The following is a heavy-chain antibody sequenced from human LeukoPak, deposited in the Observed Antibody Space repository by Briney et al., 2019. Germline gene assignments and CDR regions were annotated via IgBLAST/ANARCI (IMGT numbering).Heavy chain of an antibody. J-gene: IGHJ4*02. V-gene: IGHV3-15*01. CDR2: IKHKTDGGTT. D-gene: IGHD2-8*02. CDR3: TTGLYDTGGVDH. CDR1: GGSFSGYY. Sequence: ETLSLTCAVYGGSFSGYYWSWIRQPPGKGLEWVGRIKHKTDGGTTDYAAPVKGRFTISRDDSKNTLYLQMNSLKTEDTAVYYCTTGLYDTGGVDHWGQGTLVTVSS.